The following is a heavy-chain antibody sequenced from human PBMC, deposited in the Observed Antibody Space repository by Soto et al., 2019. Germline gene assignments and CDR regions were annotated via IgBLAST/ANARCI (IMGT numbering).Heavy chain of an antibody. CDR1: GFTFSRHA. CDR3: XXXXXXXXXXXXXXXDH. CDR2: LDTADTT. J-gene: IGHJ4*02. Sequence: GSLRLSCAASGFTFSRHAMSWVRQAPGXRLEXVSTLDTADTTXYADSVKGRFTISRDNARNTLSLQMNSLRVEDTAVYYCXXXXXXXXXXXXXXXDHWGQGTLVTVSS. V-gene: IGHV3-23*01.